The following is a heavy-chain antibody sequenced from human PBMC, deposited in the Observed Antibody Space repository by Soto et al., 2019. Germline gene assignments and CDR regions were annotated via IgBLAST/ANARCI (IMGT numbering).Heavy chain of an antibody. V-gene: IGHV1-69*13. CDR3: ARSKDYGDPILYYYGMDV. D-gene: IGHD4-17*01. J-gene: IGHJ6*02. CDR2: IIPIFGTA. Sequence: GASVKVSCKASGGTFSSYAVSWVRQAPGQGLEWMGGIIPIFGTANYAQKFQGRVTITADESTSTAYMELSSLRSEDTAVYYCARSKDYGDPILYYYGMDVWGQGTTVTV. CDR1: GGTFSSYA.